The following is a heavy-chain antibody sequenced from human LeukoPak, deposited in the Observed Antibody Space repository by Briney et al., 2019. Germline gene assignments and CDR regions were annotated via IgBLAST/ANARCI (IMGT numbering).Heavy chain of an antibody. CDR3: ARGVFN. D-gene: IGHD3-10*01. CDR2: ISDGGST. CDR1: GFTFSSYS. Sequence: GGSLRLSCAASGFTFSSYSMNWVRQTPGKGLDWVSVISDGGSTYYADSVRGRFTISRDNSKNTVFLQMNSLRVEDTAVYYCARGVFNWGQGTLVTVSS. V-gene: IGHV3-53*01. J-gene: IGHJ4*02.